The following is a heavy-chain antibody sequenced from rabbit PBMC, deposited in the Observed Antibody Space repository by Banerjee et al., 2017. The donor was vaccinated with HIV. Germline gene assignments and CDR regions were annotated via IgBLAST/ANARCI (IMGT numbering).Heavy chain of an antibody. CDR1: GIDFSSYG. D-gene: IGHD4-1*01. CDR3: AGDLAGVNGWNFNL. J-gene: IGHJ4*01. Sequence: QSLEESGGGLVKPEGSLTLTCTASGIDFSSYGISWVRQAPGKGLEWIACINTSSGNTVFAGRAKGRFPNSKTSATTVTLQMTSLTGADTATYFCAGDLAGVNGWNFNLLGPGTL. V-gene: IGHV1S40*01. CDR2: INTSSGNT.